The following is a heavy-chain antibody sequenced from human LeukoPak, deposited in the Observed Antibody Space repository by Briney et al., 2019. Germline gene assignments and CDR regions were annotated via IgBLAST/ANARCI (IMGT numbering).Heavy chain of an antibody. V-gene: IGHV3-33*08. D-gene: IGHD6-19*01. CDR1: GFIFNNYV. CDR2: IWYDGSKK. Sequence: PGGSLRLSCAASGFIFNNYVMPWVRQAPGKGLEWVAVIWYDGSKKYYADSVKGRLTISRDTSKNTLFLQMNGLRAEDTAVYYCARGLYSSGWYYNDYWGQGTLVTVSS. J-gene: IGHJ4*02. CDR3: ARGLYSSGWYYNDY.